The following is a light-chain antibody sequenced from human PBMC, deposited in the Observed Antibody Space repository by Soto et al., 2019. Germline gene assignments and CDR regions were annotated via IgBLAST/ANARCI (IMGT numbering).Light chain of an antibody. CDR2: AAS. CDR3: QQANSFPFT. J-gene: IGKJ3*01. Sequence: DIQMTQSPSSVSASVGDRVTITCRASQVITNWLAWYQQKPGKAPNLLIYAASTLQSGVPSRFSGSGSGTDFTLTISSLQPEDFATYYCQQANSFPFTFGPGTKVDIK. CDR1: QVITNW. V-gene: IGKV1-12*02.